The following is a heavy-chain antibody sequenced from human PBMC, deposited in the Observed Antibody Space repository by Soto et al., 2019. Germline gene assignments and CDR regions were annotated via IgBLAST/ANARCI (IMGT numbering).Heavy chain of an antibody. CDR3: AKEEEIGSGSYFLGSFDL. Sequence: EVQLVESGGGLVQPGRSLRLSCAASGFTFDDYGMHWVRQDPGKGLEWVSGITWSSGVKDYADSVKGRFTISRDSAKNSLSMQMNSRRAEDTAVYYCAKEEEIGSGSYFLGSFDLWGQGTLVSVSP. CDR2: ITWSSGVK. V-gene: IGHV3-9*01. J-gene: IGHJ3*01. CDR1: GFTFDDYG. D-gene: IGHD3-10*01.